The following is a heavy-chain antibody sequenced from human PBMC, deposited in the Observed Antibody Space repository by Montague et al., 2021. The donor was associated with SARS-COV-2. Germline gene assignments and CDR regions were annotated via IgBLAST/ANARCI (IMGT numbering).Heavy chain of an antibody. CDR1: GFSLNTDGVG. J-gene: IGHJ3*01. CDR3: ARRYDFYRAEAFDV. V-gene: IGHV2-5*02. D-gene: IGHD3-3*01. CDR2: IYWDGDQ. Sequence: PALVKPTQTLTLTCVFSGFSLNTDGVGVAWIRRPPGKALEWLALIYWDGDQRCSPSLKARLTITKDTSKNRVVLTMTNLDPVDTATYYCARRYDFYRAEAFDVWGQGRMLTISS.